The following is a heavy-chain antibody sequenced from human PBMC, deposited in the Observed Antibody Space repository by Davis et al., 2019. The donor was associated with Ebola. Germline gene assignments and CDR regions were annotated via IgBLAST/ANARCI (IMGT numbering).Heavy chain of an antibody. CDR2: VGLSADT. Sequence: GESLKISCAASGFVFSSYVMSWVRRAPGKGLEWVSTVGLSADTYYADSVKGRFTISRDNSKNTLYLQMNSLRAEDTAVYYCARRPDYYSNSYWGQGTLVTVSS. CDR3: ARRPDYYSNSY. J-gene: IGHJ4*02. V-gene: IGHV3-23*01. CDR1: GFVFSSYV. D-gene: IGHD4-11*01.